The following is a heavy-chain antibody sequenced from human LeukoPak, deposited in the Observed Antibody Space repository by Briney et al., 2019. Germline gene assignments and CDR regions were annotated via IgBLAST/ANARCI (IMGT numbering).Heavy chain of an antibody. J-gene: IGHJ4*02. CDR1: GFTFSSYS. V-gene: IGHV3-21*01. D-gene: IGHD5-24*01. Sequence: GGSLRLSCAASGFTFSSYSMNWVRQAPGKGLEWVSSISSSSSYIYYADSVKGRFTISRDNAKNSLYLQMNSLRVEDTAVYYCARERPTIPHFDYWGQGTLVTVSS. CDR3: ARERPTIPHFDY. CDR2: ISSSSSYI.